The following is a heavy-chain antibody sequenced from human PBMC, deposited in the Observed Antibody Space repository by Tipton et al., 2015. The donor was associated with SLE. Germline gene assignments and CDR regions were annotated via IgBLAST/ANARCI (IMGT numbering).Heavy chain of an antibody. CDR2: IYYSGST. CDR1: GGSISSHY. Sequence: TLSLTCTVSGGSISSHYWSWIRQPPEKGLEWIGYIYYSGSTNYSPSLKSRVTISVDTSKNQFSLKLSSVTAADTAVYYCARRGVDCSGGSCYLNKPLPFDYWGQGTLVTVTS. CDR3: ARRGVDCSGGSCYLNKPLPFDY. D-gene: IGHD2-15*01. J-gene: IGHJ4*02. V-gene: IGHV4-59*11.